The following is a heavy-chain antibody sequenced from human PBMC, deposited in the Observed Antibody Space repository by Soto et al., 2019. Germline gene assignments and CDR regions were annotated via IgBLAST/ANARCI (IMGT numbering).Heavy chain of an antibody. CDR1: GGSFSGYY. J-gene: IGHJ2*01. V-gene: IGHV4-34*01. CDR2: ITRFGTI. Sequence: QVQLKQWGAGLLKASETLSLTCALYGGSFSGYYWSWVRQAPGKGLEWIGEITRFGTINYNPSLNSRVTMSLDSSKNQFSLRRNSVSDADTALYYCARLFAGATGNWYFDLWGRGTLVTVSS. CDR3: ARLFAGATGNWYFDL. D-gene: IGHD1-1*01.